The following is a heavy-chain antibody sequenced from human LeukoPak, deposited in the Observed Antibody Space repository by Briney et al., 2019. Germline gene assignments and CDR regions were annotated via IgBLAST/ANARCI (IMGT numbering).Heavy chain of an antibody. V-gene: IGHV1-2*02. J-gene: IGHJ4*02. Sequence: ASVKVSCKASGYTFTGYYMHWVRQAPGPGLEWMGWINPNSGGTNYAQKFHGRVTMTRDTSISTAYMELSRLRSDDTAVYYCARGTNYYDSRGLFPGDYWGQGTLVTVSS. CDR3: ARGTNYYDSRGLFPGDY. CDR2: INPNSGGT. CDR1: GYTFTGYY. D-gene: IGHD3-22*01.